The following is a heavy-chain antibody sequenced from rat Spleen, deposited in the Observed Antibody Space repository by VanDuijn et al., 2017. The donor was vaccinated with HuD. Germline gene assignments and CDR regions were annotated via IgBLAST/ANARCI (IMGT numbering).Heavy chain of an antibody. Sequence: EVKLLESGGGLVQPGGSMRLSCAASGFTFSDYYMAWVRQAPKKGLEWVAAIVDDGSNTFYRDSVKGRFTISRDNAKSTLYLQLDSLRSEDTATYYCARGGFFRFWGQGVMVTVSS. CDR2: IVDDGSNT. D-gene: IGHD1-6*01. V-gene: IGHV5-7*01. CDR3: ARGGFFRF. J-gene: IGHJ2*01. CDR1: GFTFSDYY.